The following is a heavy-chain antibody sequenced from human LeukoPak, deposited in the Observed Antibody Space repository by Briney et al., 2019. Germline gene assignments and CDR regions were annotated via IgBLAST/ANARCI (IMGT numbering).Heavy chain of an antibody. D-gene: IGHD2-2*01. Sequence: PGGSLRLSCAASGFTVDSNYLSWVRQAPGKGLEWVAVISYEGSNKYYADSVKGRFTISRDNSKNTLYLQMNSLRAEDTAVYYCAKGGYCSSTSCLTYYYYYGMDVWGQGTTVTVSS. CDR2: ISYEGSNK. CDR1: GFTVDSNY. J-gene: IGHJ6*02. CDR3: AKGGYCSSTSCLTYYYYYGMDV. V-gene: IGHV3-30*18.